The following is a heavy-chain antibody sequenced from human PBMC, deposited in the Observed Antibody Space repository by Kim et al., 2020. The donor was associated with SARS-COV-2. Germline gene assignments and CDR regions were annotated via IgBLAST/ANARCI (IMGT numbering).Heavy chain of an antibody. CDR3: AKDFDAAAWGYYYYGMDV. CDR2: ISYDGSNK. V-gene: IGHV3-30*18. D-gene: IGHD7-27*01. J-gene: IGHJ6*02. Sequence: GGSLRLSCAASGFTFSSYGMHWVRQAPGKGLEWVAVISYDGSNKYYADSVKGRFTISRDNSKNTLYLQMNSLRAEDTAVYYCAKDFDAAAWGYYYYGMDVWGQGTTVTVSS. CDR1: GFTFSSYG.